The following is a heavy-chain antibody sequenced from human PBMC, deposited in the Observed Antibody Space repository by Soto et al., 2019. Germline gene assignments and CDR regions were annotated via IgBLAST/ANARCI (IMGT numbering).Heavy chain of an antibody. CDR2: IYYSGST. J-gene: IGHJ4*02. CDR3: ERANYGGYDY. V-gene: IGHV4-31*03. D-gene: IGHD4-17*01. Sequence: SETLSLTCTVSGGSISSGGYYWNWIRQHPGKGLEWIGYIYYSGSTYYNPSLKSRVTISVDTSKNQFSLKLSSVTAAATAVYYSERANYGGYDYWGQAGQVTVS. CDR1: GGSISSGGYY.